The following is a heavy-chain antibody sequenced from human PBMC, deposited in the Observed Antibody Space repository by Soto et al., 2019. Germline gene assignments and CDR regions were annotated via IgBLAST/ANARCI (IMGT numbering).Heavy chain of an antibody. CDR2: IYHSGNT. CDR1: GGSISSSNW. V-gene: IGHV4-4*02. J-gene: IGHJ4*02. D-gene: IGHD3-10*01. Sequence: QVQLQESGPGLVKPSGTLSLTCAVSGGSISSSNWWSWVRQPPGKGLEWIGEIYHSGNTNYNPSLTXRXTXAXNTSSNQFSLKLISVTAADTAVYYCARRWGEGRVDSWGQGTLVTVSS. CDR3: ARRWGEGRVDS.